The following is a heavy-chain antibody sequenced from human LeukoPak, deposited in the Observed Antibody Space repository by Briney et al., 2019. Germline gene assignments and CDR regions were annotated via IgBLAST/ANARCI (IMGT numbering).Heavy chain of an antibody. CDR1: GYTFTGYY. V-gene: IGHV1-2*06. D-gene: IGHD5-18*01. Sequence: ASVKVSCKASGYTFTGYYMHWVRQAPGQGLEWRGRINPNSGGTNYAQKFHGRVTMTRDTSISTAYMELSRLRSDDTAVYYCARVDTAMVKPFDYWGQGTLVTVSS. CDR2: INPNSGGT. CDR3: ARVDTAMVKPFDY. J-gene: IGHJ4*02.